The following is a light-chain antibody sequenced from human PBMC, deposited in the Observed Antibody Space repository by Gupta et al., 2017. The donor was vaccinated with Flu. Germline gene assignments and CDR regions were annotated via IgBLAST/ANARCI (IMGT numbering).Light chain of an antibody. Sequence: QSALTQPAAGSGSPGQSITISCRGSSSDVGGYDDVSWYQQHPGKAPKLMIYDVTNRPSGVSNRFSGSKSGNTASLTISGLQAEDEADYYCSAYITTTLDVAFGGGTKLTVL. J-gene: IGLJ2*01. CDR3: SAYITTTLDVA. V-gene: IGLV2-14*03. CDR2: DVT. CDR1: SSDVGGYDD.